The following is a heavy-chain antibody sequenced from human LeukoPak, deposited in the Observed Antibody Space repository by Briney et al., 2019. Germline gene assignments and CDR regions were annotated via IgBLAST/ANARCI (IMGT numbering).Heavy chain of an antibody. CDR2: IYYSGST. D-gene: IGHD2-21*02. Sequence: SETLSLTCTVSGGSISSYHWSWIRQPPGKGLEWIGYIYYSGSTNYNPSLKSRVTISVDTSKNQFSLKLSSVTAADTAVYYCARGVVVTSFDYWGQGTLVTVSS. CDR3: ARGVVVTSFDY. J-gene: IGHJ4*02. V-gene: IGHV4-59*01. CDR1: GGSISSYH.